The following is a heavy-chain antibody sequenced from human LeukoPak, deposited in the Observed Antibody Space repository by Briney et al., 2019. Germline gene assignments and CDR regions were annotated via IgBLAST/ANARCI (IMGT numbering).Heavy chain of an antibody. CDR2: ISGSGGST. D-gene: IGHD2-15*01. V-gene: IGHV3-23*01. CDR1: GFTFSSYA. J-gene: IGHJ4*02. CDR3: AKAGYCRGGSCYGIEYFDY. Sequence: GGSLRLSCAASGFTFSSYAMSWVRQAPGKGLEWVSAISGSGGSTYYADSVKGRFTISRDNSKNTLYLQMNSLRAEDTAVYYCAKAGYCRGGSCYGIEYFDYWGQGTLVTVSS.